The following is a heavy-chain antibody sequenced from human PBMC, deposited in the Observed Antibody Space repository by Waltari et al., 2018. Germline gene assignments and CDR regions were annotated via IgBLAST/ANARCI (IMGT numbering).Heavy chain of an antibody. CDR1: GFNFGDYW. V-gene: IGHV3-74*01. D-gene: IGHD3-10*01. CDR3: VRRSIRGDIKEGPNWFDP. Sequence: EVQLVESGGGLVQPGGSLRLSCAASGFNFGDYWMNWVRQVPGKGPVWLSRINIDGSSTIYADSVKRQFTISRDNAKNTLYLQMNSLRADDTAVYYCVRRSIRGDIKEGPNWFDPWGQGTLVTVSS. J-gene: IGHJ5*02. CDR2: INIDGSST.